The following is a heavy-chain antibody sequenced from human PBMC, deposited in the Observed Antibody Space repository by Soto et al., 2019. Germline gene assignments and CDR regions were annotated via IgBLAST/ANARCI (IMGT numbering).Heavy chain of an antibody. V-gene: IGHV4-59*01. CDR3: AFHLGT. Sequence: PSETLSLTCTVSGGSISSYYWSWIRQPPGKGLEWIGYIYYSGSTNYNPSLKSRVTISVDTSKNQFSLKLSSVTAADTAVYYCAFHLGTWGQGTLVTVS. CDR2: IYYSGST. CDR1: GGSISSYY. J-gene: IGHJ5*02.